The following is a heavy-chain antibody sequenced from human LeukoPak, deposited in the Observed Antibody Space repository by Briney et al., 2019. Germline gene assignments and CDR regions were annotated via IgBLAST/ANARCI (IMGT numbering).Heavy chain of an antibody. CDR2: IGYDGNNK. J-gene: IGHJ6*03. CDR1: GFTFSSYG. CDR3: AREPGTAFYYYYYMDV. Sequence: GGPLRLSCAASGFTFSSYGMHWVRQAPGKGLEWVAVIGYDGNNKFYADSVKGRFTISRDNSKNTLYLQMSSLRGDDTALYYCAREPGTAFYYYYYMDVWGKGTTVTVSS. V-gene: IGHV3-30*03. D-gene: IGHD1-1*01.